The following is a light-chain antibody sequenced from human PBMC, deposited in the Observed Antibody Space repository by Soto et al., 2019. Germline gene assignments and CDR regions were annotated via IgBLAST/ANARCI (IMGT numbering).Light chain of an antibody. J-gene: IGKJ1*01. CDR3: QQYDKYWT. CDR1: QDISSL. V-gene: IGKV1D-13*01. Sequence: AIQLTQSPSSLSASVGDRVTITCRASQDISSLFAWYQQKPGKAPKLLIYDASSLESGVPSRFSGSESGTELTLTITSLQADDFATYYCQQYDKYWTFGQGTKVDIK. CDR2: DAS.